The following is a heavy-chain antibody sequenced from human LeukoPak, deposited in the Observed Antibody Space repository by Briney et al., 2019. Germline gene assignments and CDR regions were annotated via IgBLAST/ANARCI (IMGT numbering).Heavy chain of an antibody. D-gene: IGHD4-17*01. CDR1: GGSSSLYY. V-gene: IGHV4-59*01. CDR2: IYYSGST. Sequence: SETLSLTCTVSGGSSSLYYWTWIRQPPGKGLEYIGYIYYSGSTNYNPSLKSRVTISVDTSNNEFSLKLSSVTAADTAVYYCARGTRYGDFVNYFDFWGQGALVTVSS. CDR3: ARGTRYGDFVNYFDF. J-gene: IGHJ4*02.